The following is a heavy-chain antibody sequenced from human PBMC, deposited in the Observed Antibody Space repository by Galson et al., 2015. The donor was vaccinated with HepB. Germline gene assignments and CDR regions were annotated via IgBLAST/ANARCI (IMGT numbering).Heavy chain of an antibody. J-gene: IGHJ4*02. CDR3: VRDRTYKGGNFFDF. D-gene: IGHD3-10*01. CDR1: GFTFSSYG. Sequence: TLRLSCAASGFTFSSYGMHWVRQAPGKGLEWVAVIWYDGSNKYYADSVKGRFTISRDNARNSVFLQMSSLRRDDTAIYYCVRDRTYKGGNFFDFWGQGALVTVSS. V-gene: IGHV3-33*08. CDR2: IWYDGSNK.